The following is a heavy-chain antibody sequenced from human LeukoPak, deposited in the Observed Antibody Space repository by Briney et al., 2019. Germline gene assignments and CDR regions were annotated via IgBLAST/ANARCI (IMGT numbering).Heavy chain of an antibody. D-gene: IGHD4-11*01. J-gene: IGHJ4*02. CDR1: GFTFSNYA. CDR3: AKDRVTTVTTFFSQFDF. CDR2: ITGSGDKT. V-gene: IGHV3-23*01. Sequence: GGSLRLSCAASGFTFSNYAMHWVRQVPGKGLEWVSGITGSGDKTYYTDSLKGRFTISRDNSKNTLFLQISSLRADDTAVYYCAKDRVTTVTTFFSQFDFWGQGTLVTVSS.